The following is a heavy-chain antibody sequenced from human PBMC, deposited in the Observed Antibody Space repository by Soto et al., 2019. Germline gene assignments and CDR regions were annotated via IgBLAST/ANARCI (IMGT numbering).Heavy chain of an antibody. Sequence: SGPTLVNPTQTLTLTCTFSGFSLGTSGMRVSWIRQPPGKALEWLARIDWDDDKFYSTSLKTRLTISKDTSKNQVVLTMTTMDPVDTATYYCARTPGWDWNVWFDPWGQGTLVTVSS. CDR1: GFSLGTSGMR. CDR2: IDWDDDK. CDR3: ARTPGWDWNVWFDP. D-gene: IGHD1-1*01. V-gene: IGHV2-70*04. J-gene: IGHJ5*02.